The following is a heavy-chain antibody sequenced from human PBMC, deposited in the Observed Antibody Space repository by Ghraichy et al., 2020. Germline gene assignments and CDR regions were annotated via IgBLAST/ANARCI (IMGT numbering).Heavy chain of an antibody. CDR1: GGSFSGYY. CDR3: ARVKISGSYVDY. Sequence: SETLSLTCAVYGGSFSGYYWSWIRQPPGKGLEWIGEINHSGSTNYNPSLKSRVTISVDTSKNQFSLKLSSVTAADTAVYYCARVKISGSYVDYWGQGTLVTVSS. D-gene: IGHD1-26*01. V-gene: IGHV4-34*01. J-gene: IGHJ4*02. CDR2: INHSGST.